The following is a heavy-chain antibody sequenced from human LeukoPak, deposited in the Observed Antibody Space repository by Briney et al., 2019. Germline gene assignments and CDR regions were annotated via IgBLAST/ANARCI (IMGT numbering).Heavy chain of an antibody. Sequence: PSETLSLTCAVYGGSFSGYYWSWIRQPPGKGLEWIGEINHSGSTNYNPSLKSRVTISVDTSKNQFSLKLSSVTAADTAVYYCARGGPAAPYYFDYWGQGTRVTVSS. V-gene: IGHV4-34*01. CDR1: GGSFSGYY. D-gene: IGHD2-2*01. J-gene: IGHJ4*02. CDR3: ARGGPAAPYYFDY. CDR2: INHSGST.